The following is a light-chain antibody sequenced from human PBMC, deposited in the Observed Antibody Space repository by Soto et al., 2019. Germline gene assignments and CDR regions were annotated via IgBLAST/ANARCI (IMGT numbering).Light chain of an antibody. CDR1: SSDVGGYNY. CDR3: SSYPSSSTPYV. Sequence: ALTQPASVSGSPGQSITISCTGTSSDVGGYNYVSWYQQHPGKAPKLMIYDVSNRPSGVSNRFSGSKSGNTASLTISGLQAEDEADYYCSSYPSSSTPYVFGTGTKVTVL. CDR2: DVS. J-gene: IGLJ1*01. V-gene: IGLV2-14*01.